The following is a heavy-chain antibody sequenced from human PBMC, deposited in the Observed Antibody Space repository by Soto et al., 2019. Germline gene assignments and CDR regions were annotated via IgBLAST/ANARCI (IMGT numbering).Heavy chain of an antibody. D-gene: IGHD1-7*01. CDR1: GYTLTELS. CDR2: FDTEDGET. CDR3: ARARGSRNGTNCYYSNGMDV. J-gene: IGHJ6*02. Sequence: ASVKVSCKVYGYTLTELSIHWVRQAPGKERERLGGFDTEDGETSYAQKFKDRVTMTEDTPKHTGYKKLKRLRSEETTVYYCARARGSRNGTNCYYSNGMDVWGQGTTVTVSS. V-gene: IGHV1-24*01.